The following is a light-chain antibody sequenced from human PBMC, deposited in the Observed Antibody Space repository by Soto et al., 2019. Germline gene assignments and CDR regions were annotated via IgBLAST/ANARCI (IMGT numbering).Light chain of an antibody. J-gene: IGKJ1*01. CDR1: QVIRND. V-gene: IGKV1-17*01. Sequence: DIQMDHSRSSLSASVRDKVTITCRASQVIRNDLGWYQQKPGKAPKRLIYAAYTLQSGVPSRFSGSGSGTEFTLTISSLQAEDFATYYCLQHYRYPRTFGQGTKVDIK. CDR2: AAY. CDR3: LQHYRYPRT.